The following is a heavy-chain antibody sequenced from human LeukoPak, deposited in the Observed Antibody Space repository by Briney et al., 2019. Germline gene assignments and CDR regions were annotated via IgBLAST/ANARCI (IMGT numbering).Heavy chain of an antibody. J-gene: IGHJ4*02. CDR3: ARVGYYDRRTHFDY. CDR1: GFTVSSNY. V-gene: IGHV3-66*01. Sequence: GGSLRLSCAASGFTVSSNYMSWVRQAPGKGLEWVSVIYSGGSTYYADSVKGRFTISRDNSKNTLYLQMNSLRAEDTAVYYCARVGYYDRRTHFDYWGQGTLVTVSS. D-gene: IGHD3-22*01. CDR2: IYSGGST.